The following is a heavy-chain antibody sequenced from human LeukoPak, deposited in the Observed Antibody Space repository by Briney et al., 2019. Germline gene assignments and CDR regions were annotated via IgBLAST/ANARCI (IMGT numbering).Heavy chain of an antibody. D-gene: IGHD6-6*01. Sequence: ATVKVSCKASGYTFTGYYMHWVRQAPGQGLEWMGWINPNSGGTNYAQKFQGRVTMTRDTSISTAYMELSRLRSDDTAVYYCARDWGYSTSIEYWGQGTLVTVSS. CDR2: INPNSGGT. J-gene: IGHJ4*02. CDR3: ARDWGYSTSIEY. CDR1: GYTFTGYY. V-gene: IGHV1-2*02.